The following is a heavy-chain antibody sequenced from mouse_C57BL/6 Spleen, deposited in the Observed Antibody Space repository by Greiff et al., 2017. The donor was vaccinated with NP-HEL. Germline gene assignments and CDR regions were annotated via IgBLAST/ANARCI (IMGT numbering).Heavy chain of an antibody. CDR3: ARRVVPNWYFDV. V-gene: IGHV5-17*01. CDR2: ISSGSSTI. CDR1: GFTFSDYG. Sequence: EVQGVESGGGLVKPGGSLKLSCAASGFTFSDYGMHWVRQAPEKGLEWVAYISSGSSTIYYADTVKGRFTISRDNAKNTLFLQMTSLRSEDTAMYYCARRVVPNWYFDVWGTGTTVTVSS. J-gene: IGHJ1*03. D-gene: IGHD1-1*01.